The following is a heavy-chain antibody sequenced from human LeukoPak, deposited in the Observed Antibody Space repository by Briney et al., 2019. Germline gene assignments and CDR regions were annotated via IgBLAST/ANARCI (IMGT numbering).Heavy chain of an antibody. V-gene: IGHV1-2*04. D-gene: IGHD1-26*01. CDR1: GYTFTGYY. J-gene: IGHJ6*02. Sequence: GASVKVSCKASGYTFTGYYMHWVRQAPGQGLEWMGWINPNSGGTNYAQKFQGWVTMTRDTSISTAYMELSRLRSDDTAVYYCARCVVPYSGSPGAYYGMDVWGQGTTVTVSS. CDR2: INPNSGGT. CDR3: ARCVVPYSGSPGAYYGMDV.